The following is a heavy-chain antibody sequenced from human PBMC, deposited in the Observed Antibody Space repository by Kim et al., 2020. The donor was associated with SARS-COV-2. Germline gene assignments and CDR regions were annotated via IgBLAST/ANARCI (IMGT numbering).Heavy chain of an antibody. J-gene: IGHJ4*02. CDR3: ARYMTTVGKLDY. V-gene: IGHV1-46*01. D-gene: IGHD4-17*01. Sequence: SYAQKFQGRVTMTRDTSTSTVYMELSSLRSEDTAVYYCARYMTTVGKLDYWGQGTLVTVSS.